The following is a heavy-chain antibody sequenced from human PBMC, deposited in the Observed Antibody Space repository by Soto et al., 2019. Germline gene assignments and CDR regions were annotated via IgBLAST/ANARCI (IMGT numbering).Heavy chain of an antibody. D-gene: IGHD1-26*01. J-gene: IGHJ4*02. Sequence: GGSLRLSCAASGFTFSNAWMSWVRQAPGKGLEWVGRIKSKTDGGTTDYAAPVKGRFTISRDDSKNTLYLQMNSLKTEDTAVYYCTTAFSGSSTFDYWGQGTLVTVSS. CDR1: GFTFSNAW. CDR2: IKSKTDGGTT. V-gene: IGHV3-15*01. CDR3: TTAFSGSSTFDY.